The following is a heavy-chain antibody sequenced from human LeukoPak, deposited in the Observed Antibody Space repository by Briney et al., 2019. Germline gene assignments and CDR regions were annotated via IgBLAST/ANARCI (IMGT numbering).Heavy chain of an antibody. V-gene: IGHV4-4*09. CDR2: IYTDGST. CDR3: ASRQTFFDY. CDR1: GGSISSYF. Sequence: SQTLSLTCTVSGGSISSYFWSWIRQPPGKGLEWIGYIYTDGSTIYNPSLKSRVTISLDTSKKQFSLKLTSVTAPDTAVYYCASRQTFFDYWRQGTLVTVSS. J-gene: IGHJ4*02.